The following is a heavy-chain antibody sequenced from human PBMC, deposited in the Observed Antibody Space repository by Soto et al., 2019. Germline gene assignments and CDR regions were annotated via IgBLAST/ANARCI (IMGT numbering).Heavy chain of an antibody. J-gene: IGHJ4*02. CDR2: ISTSSSYI. V-gene: IGHV3-21*01. CDR3: ARDPCSGGSCYSTY. CDR1: GFTLSSYS. D-gene: IGHD2-15*01. Sequence: EVQLVESGGGLVKPGGSLRLSCAASGFTLSSYSMNWVRQAPGKGVEWVSSISTSSSYIYYADSVKGRFTISRDNAKNSLYLQMNSLRAEDTAVYYCARDPCSGGSCYSTYWGQGTLVTVSS.